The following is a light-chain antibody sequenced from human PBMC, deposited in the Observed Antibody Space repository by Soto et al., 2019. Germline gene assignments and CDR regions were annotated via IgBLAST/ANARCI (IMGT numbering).Light chain of an antibody. Sequence: QSVLAQPRSVSASPGQSVTISCTGTSSDVGTYNYVSWYQQHPGKAPKLMIEDVSKRPSGVPDRFSGSKSGNTASLTISGLQAEDEADYYCSSYAGSSNVFGTGTKVTVL. CDR3: SSYAGSSNV. J-gene: IGLJ1*01. V-gene: IGLV2-11*01. CDR1: SSDVGTYNY. CDR2: DVS.